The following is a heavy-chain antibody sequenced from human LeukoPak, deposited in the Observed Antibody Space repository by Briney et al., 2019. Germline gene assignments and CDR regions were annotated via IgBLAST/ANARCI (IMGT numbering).Heavy chain of an antibody. D-gene: IGHD6-19*01. Sequence: PGGSLRLSCAASGFTFSSYAMSWVRQAPGKGLEWISAISGSGGSTYYADSVKGRFTISRDNSKNTLYLQMNSLRAEDTAVYYCARGAVAGSVFDYWGQGTLVTVSS. CDR3: ARGAVAGSVFDY. V-gene: IGHV3-23*01. J-gene: IGHJ4*02. CDR2: ISGSGGST. CDR1: GFTFSSYA.